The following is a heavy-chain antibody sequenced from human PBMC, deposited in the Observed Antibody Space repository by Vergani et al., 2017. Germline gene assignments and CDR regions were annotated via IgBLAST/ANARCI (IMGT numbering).Heavy chain of an antibody. J-gene: IGHJ4*02. CDR2: IWYDGSEK. D-gene: IGHD3-10*01. CDR3: ARDYLDFSGSGSPYYFDH. V-gene: IGHV3-33*08. Sequence: VQLVESGGGLVKPGGSLRLSCAASGFTFSNAWMSWVRQAPGKGLEWVAVIWYDGSEKYYGDSVKGRFTISRDNSKNTVYLQMNSLRAEDTAVYYCARDYLDFSGSGSPYYFDHWGQGTQVTVSS. CDR1: GFTFSNAW.